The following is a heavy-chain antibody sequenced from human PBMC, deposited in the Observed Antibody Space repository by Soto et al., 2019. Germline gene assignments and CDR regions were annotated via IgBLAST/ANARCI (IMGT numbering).Heavy chain of an antibody. V-gene: IGHV3-30-3*01. CDR1: GFTFSSYA. Sequence: GGSLRLSCAASGFTFSSYAMHWVRQAPGKGLEWVAVISYDGSNKYYADSVKGRFTISRDNSKNTLYLQMNSLRAEDTAVYYCARDADGGDCCNWFDPWGKGTLVTVSS. CDR3: ARDADGGDCCNWFDP. D-gene: IGHD2-21*02. CDR2: ISYDGSNK. J-gene: IGHJ5*02.